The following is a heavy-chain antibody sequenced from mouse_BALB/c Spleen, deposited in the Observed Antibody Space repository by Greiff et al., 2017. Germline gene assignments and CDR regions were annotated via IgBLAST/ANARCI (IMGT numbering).Heavy chain of an antibody. D-gene: IGHD2-3*01. CDR1: GYTFTSYW. J-gene: IGHJ2*01. CDR2: IYPGDGDT. Sequence: VKLQESGAELARPGASVKLSCKASGYTFTSYWMQWVKQRPGQGLEWIGAIYPGDGDTRYTQKFKGKATLTADKSSSTAYMQLSSLASEDSAVYYCARSGYDGYYFDYWGQGTTLTVSS. V-gene: IGHV1-87*01. CDR3: ARSGYDGYYFDY.